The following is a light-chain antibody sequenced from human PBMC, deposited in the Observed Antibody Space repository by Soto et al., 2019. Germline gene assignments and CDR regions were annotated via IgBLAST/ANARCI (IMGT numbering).Light chain of an antibody. V-gene: IGKV3-15*01. Sequence: EIVLTQSPGTLSLSPGERATLSCRASQSVRSSHLAWYQQQPGQAPRLLIYGASTRATGIPARFSGSGSGTEFTLTISSLQSEDFAVYYCQQYNNWPPLTFGGRTKVDI. CDR2: GAS. CDR3: QQYNNWPPLT. J-gene: IGKJ4*01. CDR1: QSVRSSH.